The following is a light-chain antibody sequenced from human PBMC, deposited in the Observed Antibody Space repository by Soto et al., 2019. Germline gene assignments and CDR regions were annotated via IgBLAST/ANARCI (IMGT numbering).Light chain of an antibody. J-gene: IGKJ1*01. V-gene: IGKV4-1*01. Sequence: DIVMTQSPDSLAVSLGERATINCKSSQSVLYSSNNKNYLAWYQQKPGQPPKLLIYWASTRESGAPDRFSGSGSGTDFTLTISSLQAEDVAVYYCQQYYSTPNTFGQGTKVDIK. CDR2: WAS. CDR1: QSVLYSSNNKNY. CDR3: QQYYSTPNT.